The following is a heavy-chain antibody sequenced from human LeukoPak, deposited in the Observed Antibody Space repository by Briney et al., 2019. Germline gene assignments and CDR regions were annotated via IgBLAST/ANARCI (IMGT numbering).Heavy chain of an antibody. CDR3: ARAPWRYYGSGSYYNAFDI. Sequence: SETLSLTCAVYGGSLSGYYWSWIRQPPGKGLEWIGYIYYSGSTNYNPSLKSRVTISVDTSKNQFSLKLSSVTAADTAIYYCARAPWRYYGSGSYYNAFDIWGQGTMVTVSS. D-gene: IGHD3-10*01. CDR2: IYYSGST. V-gene: IGHV4-59*01. CDR1: GGSLSGYY. J-gene: IGHJ3*02.